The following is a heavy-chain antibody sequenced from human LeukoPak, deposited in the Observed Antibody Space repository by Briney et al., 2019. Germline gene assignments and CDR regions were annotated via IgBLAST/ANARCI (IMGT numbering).Heavy chain of an antibody. D-gene: IGHD5-18*01. CDR3: VRDGGYSYGSLDP. CDR1: GYTFTVYY. Sequence: ASVKVSCKASGYTFTVYYMYWVRQAPGQGLEWMGRINPNSGGANYAQKFQGRVTMTLDTSISTAYMELSRLRSDDSAVYYCVRDGGYSYGSLDPWGQGTLVTVSS. J-gene: IGHJ5*02. CDR2: INPNSGGA. V-gene: IGHV1-2*06.